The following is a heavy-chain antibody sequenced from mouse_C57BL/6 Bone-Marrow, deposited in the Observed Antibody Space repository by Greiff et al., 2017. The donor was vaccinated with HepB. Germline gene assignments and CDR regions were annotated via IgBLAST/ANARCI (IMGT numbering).Heavy chain of an antibody. D-gene: IGHD2-3*01. CDR2: IDPEDGDT. Sequence: EVKLMESGAELVRPGASVKLSCTASGFNIKDYYMHWVKQRPEQGLEWIGRIDPEDGDTEYAPKFQGKATMTADPSSNTAYLQLSSLTSEDTAVYYCTTGDGYYRYYFDYWGQGTTLTVSS. J-gene: IGHJ2*01. CDR3: TTGDGYYRYYFDY. V-gene: IGHV14-1*01. CDR1: GFNIKDYY.